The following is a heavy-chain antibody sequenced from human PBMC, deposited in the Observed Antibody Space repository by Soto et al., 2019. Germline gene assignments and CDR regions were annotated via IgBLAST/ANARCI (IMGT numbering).Heavy chain of an antibody. Sequence: ASVKVSCKASGYTFTSYGISWVRQAPGQGLEWMGWISAYNGNTNYAQKLQGRVTMTTDTSKSTAYMELRSLRSDDTAVYDFARDSGHYDILFGYYDHYYGMDVLGQGNKVTVS. J-gene: IGHJ6*01. V-gene: IGHV1-18*01. CDR3: ARDSGHYDILFGYYDHYYGMDV. CDR2: ISAYNGNT. CDR1: GYTFTSYG. D-gene: IGHD3-9*01.